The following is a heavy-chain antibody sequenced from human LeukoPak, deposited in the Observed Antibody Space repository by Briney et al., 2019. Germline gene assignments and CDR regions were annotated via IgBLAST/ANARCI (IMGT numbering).Heavy chain of an antibody. CDR1: GFTFSTYS. Sequence: PAGSLRLSCAASGFTFSTYSMNWVRQAPRKGQAWVSYISSSSSTIYYADSVKGRFTISRDNAKNSLYLQMNSLRVEDTAVYYCARIAAAGTWDPFDYWGQGSLVTVSS. V-gene: IGHV3-48*01. CDR3: ARIAAAGTWDPFDY. J-gene: IGHJ4*02. D-gene: IGHD6-13*01. CDR2: ISSSSSTI.